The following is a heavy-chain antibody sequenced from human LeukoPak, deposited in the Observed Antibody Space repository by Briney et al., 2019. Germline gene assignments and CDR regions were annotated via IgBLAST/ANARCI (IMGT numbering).Heavy chain of an antibody. CDR2: ISSSSDYI. D-gene: IGHD2-2*01. V-gene: IGHV3-21*01. J-gene: IGHJ6*03. Sequence: PGGSLRLSCAASGATFSSYSMTWVRQAPGKGLEWVSSISSSSDYIYYADSVRGRFTISRDNAKNSLYLQMNSLRAEDTAVYHCARGYCSSTSCLDYYYYYMDVWGKGTTVTVS. CDR1: GATFSSYS. CDR3: ARGYCSSTSCLDYYYYYMDV.